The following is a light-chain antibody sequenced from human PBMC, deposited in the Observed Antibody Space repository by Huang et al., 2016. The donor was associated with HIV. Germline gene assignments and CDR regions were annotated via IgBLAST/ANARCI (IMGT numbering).Light chain of an antibody. CDR3: QQYGSSPLT. CDR1: QSVSSSY. V-gene: IGKV3-20*01. Sequence: EIVLTQSPGTLSLSPGERATLSCRASQSVSSSYLAWYQQKPGQAPRLLIYGASSRATGIPDRFSVSGSETDFTLPISRLEPEDFAVYYCQQYGSSPLTFGGGTKVEIK. CDR2: GAS. J-gene: IGKJ4*01.